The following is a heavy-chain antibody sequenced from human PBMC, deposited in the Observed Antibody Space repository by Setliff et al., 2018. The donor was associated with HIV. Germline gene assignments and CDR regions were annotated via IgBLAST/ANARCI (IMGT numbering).Heavy chain of an antibody. J-gene: IGHJ1*01. CDR2: IYYTGST. Sequence: SETLSLTCTVSGASINSYFWSWIRQPPGKGPEWLGYIYYTGSTNYNPALESRITMSVDTSKNQFSLTLKSVTAADTGVYYCAGVNYYDASGLRAEYFQLWGQGAQVTVSS. V-gene: IGHV4-59*01. CDR1: GASINSYF. CDR3: AGVNYYDASGLRAEYFQL. D-gene: IGHD3-22*01.